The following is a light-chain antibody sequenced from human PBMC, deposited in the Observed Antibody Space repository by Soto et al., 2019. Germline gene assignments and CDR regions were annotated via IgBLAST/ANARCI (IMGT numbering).Light chain of an antibody. V-gene: IGKV1-5*03. CDR1: QTISPY. Sequence: DLQMTQSPSSLSASVGDRVTITCRASQTISPYLNWYQQKPGKAPKLLIYKASTLESGVPSRFSGSGSGTEFTLTISSLQPDDFATYYCQQYNNDASWTFGQGTKVQIK. CDR3: QQYNNDASWT. J-gene: IGKJ1*01. CDR2: KAS.